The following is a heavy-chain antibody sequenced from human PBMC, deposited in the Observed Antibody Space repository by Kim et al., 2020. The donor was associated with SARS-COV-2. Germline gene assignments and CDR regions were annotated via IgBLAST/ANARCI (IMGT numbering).Heavy chain of an antibody. D-gene: IGHD3-22*01. J-gene: IGHJ4*02. CDR1: GFTFSSYA. V-gene: IGHV3-30-3*01. CDR3: ARVSGSRRQGPFDY. CDR2: ISYDGSNK. Sequence: GGSLRLSCAASGFTFSSYAMHWVRQAPGKGLEWVAVISYDGSNKYYADSVKGRFTISRDNSKNTLYLQMNSLRAEDTAVYYCARVSGSRRQGPFDYWGQGTLVTVSS.